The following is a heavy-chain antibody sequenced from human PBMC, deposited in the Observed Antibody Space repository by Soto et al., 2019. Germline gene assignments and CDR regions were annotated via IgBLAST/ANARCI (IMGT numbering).Heavy chain of an antibody. V-gene: IGHV1-69*13. CDR3: AREGAHYPTTGLGY. J-gene: IGHJ4*02. Sequence: GASVKVSCKASGCTFSSYAISWVRQAPGQGLEWMGGIIPIFGTANYAQKFQGRVTITADEPTSTAYMELSSLRSEDTAVYYCAREGAHYPTTGLGYWGQGTLVTVSS. CDR2: IIPIFGTA. D-gene: IGHD3-9*01. CDR1: GCTFSSYA.